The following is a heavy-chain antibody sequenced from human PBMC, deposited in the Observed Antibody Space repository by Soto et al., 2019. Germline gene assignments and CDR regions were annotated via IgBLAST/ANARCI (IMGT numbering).Heavy chain of an antibody. Sequence: ASVKVSCKASGGTFSSYAISWVRQAPGQGLEWMGGIIPIFGTANYAQKFQGRVTITADESTSTAYMELSSLRSEDTAVYYCARAYGSGSPPDYWGQGTLVTVSS. CDR3: ARAYGSGSPPDY. CDR1: GGTFSSYA. D-gene: IGHD3-10*01. V-gene: IGHV1-69*13. CDR2: IIPIFGTA. J-gene: IGHJ4*02.